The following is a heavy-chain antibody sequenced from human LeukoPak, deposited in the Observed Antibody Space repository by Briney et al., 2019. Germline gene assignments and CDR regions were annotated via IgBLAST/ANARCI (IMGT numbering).Heavy chain of an antibody. Sequence: GGSLRLSCAASGFTFSSYWMSWVRQAPGKGLEWVANIKQDGSEKYYVDPVKGRFTISRDNAKNSLYLQMNSLRAEDTAVYYCARGLRFLEWPGFDYWGQGTLVTVSS. CDR3: ARGLRFLEWPGFDY. CDR1: GFTFSSYW. J-gene: IGHJ4*02. CDR2: IKQDGSEK. D-gene: IGHD3-3*01. V-gene: IGHV3-7*01.